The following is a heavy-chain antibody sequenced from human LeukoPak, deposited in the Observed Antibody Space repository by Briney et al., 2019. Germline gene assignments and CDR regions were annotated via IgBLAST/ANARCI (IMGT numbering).Heavy chain of an antibody. CDR2: INHSGST. D-gene: IGHD3-22*01. V-gene: IGHV4-34*01. CDR3: ARLPEDYDSSGYSIYYFDY. Sequence: SETLSLTCTVSGGSISSYYWSWIRQPPGKGLEWIGEINHSGSTNYNPSLKSRVTISVDTSKNQFSLELSSVTAADTAVYYCARLPEDYDSSGYSIYYFDYWGQGTLVTVSS. J-gene: IGHJ4*02. CDR1: GGSISSYY.